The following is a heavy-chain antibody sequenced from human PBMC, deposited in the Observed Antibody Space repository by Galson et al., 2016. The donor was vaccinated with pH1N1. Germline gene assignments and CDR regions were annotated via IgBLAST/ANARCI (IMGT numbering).Heavy chain of an antibody. J-gene: IGHJ4*02. CDR1: GYTFSSYG. D-gene: IGHD3-16*02. CDR3: ARMSGSSRYLDC. CDR2: ISGYNGNT. V-gene: IGHV1-18*01. Sequence: SVKVSCKASGYTFSSYGISWVRQAPGKGLEWMGGISGYNGNTKNEQKIQGRVSMTIDTSTSTVYMGLRSLRSDDTALYYCARMSGSSRYLDCWGQGTLVTVSS.